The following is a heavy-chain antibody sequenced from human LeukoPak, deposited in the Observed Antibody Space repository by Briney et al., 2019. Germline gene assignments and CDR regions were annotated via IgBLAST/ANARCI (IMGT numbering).Heavy chain of an antibody. D-gene: IGHD4-17*01. CDR1: GYKFTNYW. Sequence: GESLKISCKASGYKFTNYWIGWVRQMPGKGLEWMTIIYPGDSETRYSPSFQGQVTISAAKSIDTIYLQWNSLKASDTAMYYCARDPTTVTTIFDSWGQGTLVTVSS. J-gene: IGHJ4*02. CDR2: IYPGDSET. CDR3: ARDPTTVTTIFDS. V-gene: IGHV5-51*01.